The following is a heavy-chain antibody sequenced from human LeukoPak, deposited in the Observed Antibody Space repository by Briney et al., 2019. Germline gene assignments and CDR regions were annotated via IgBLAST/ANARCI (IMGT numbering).Heavy chain of an antibody. Sequence: SETLSLTCTVSGGSISTFSWSWIRQFPGKGLEWIGSIYIKSTNYNPSLKSRVAISVDTSKNQFSLRLDPVTTADTAVYYCARDTTVASGMQYWGQGTLVTVSS. CDR3: ARDTTVASGMQY. V-gene: IGHV4-59*01. D-gene: IGHD6-19*01. CDR1: GGSISTFS. J-gene: IGHJ4*02. CDR2: IYIKST.